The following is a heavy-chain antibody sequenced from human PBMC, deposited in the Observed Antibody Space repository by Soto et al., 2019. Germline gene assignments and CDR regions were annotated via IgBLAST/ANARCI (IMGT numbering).Heavy chain of an antibody. CDR2: INHSGST. Sequence: SETLSLTCAVYGGSFSGYYWSWIRQPPGKGLEWIGEINHSGSTNYNPSLKSRVTISVDTSKNQFSLKLSSVTAADTAVYYCARGQRNQLPYSTWFDPWGQGTLVTVSS. CDR3: ARGQRNQLPYSTWFDP. CDR1: GGSFSGYY. J-gene: IGHJ5*02. V-gene: IGHV4-34*01. D-gene: IGHD2-2*01.